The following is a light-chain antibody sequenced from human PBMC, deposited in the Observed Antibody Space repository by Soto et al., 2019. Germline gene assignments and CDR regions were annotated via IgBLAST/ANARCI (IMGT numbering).Light chain of an antibody. CDR3: AAWDDGLNGYV. V-gene: IGLV1-44*01. J-gene: IGLJ1*01. Sequence: QSVLTQPPSASGTPGQRVTISCSGSSSNIGGKTVNWYQQLPGTAPKLLIYGSDQRPSGVPDRFSGSKSGTSASLAISGLQSEDEADYYCAAWDDGLNGYVFGTGTKVTVL. CDR1: SSNIGGKT. CDR2: GSD.